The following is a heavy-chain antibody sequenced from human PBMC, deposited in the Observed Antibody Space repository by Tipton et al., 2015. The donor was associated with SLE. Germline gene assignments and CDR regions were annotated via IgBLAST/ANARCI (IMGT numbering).Heavy chain of an antibody. J-gene: IGHJ4*02. D-gene: IGHD6-13*01. CDR2: IYPGDSDT. V-gene: IGHV5-51*01. Sequence: VQLVQSGAEVKKPGESLKISCKGSGYSFTSYWIGWVRQMPGKGLEWMGIIYPGDSDTRYSPSFQGQVTISADKSISTAYLQWSSLKASDTAIYYCARPRAASSSWYYFDYWGQGTLVTVSS. CDR3: ARPRAASSSWYYFDY. CDR1: GYSFTSYW.